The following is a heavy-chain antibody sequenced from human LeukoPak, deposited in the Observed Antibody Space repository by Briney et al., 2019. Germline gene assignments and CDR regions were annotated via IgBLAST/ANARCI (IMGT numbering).Heavy chain of an antibody. CDR3: ARGCDDSSGYYQYYFDY. CDR1: GGSFSGYY. D-gene: IGHD3-22*01. V-gene: IGHV4-34*01. CDR2: INHSGST. J-gene: IGHJ4*02. Sequence: SETLSLTSAVYGGSFSGYYWSWIRQPPGKGLEWIGEINHSGSTNYNPSLKSRVTISVDMSKNQFSLKLSSVTAADTAVYYCARGCDDSSGYYQYYFDYWGQGTLVTVSS.